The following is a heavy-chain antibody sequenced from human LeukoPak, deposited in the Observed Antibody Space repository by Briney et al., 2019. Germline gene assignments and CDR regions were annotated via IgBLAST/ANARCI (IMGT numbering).Heavy chain of an antibody. J-gene: IGHJ4*02. CDR2: IYTSGST. V-gene: IGHV4-4*07. D-gene: IGHD5-24*01. CDR1: GPSISSYY. CDR3: ARDDGYNWVY. Sequence: SETLSLTCTVTGPSISSYYWSLIRQPAGKGLEWIGRIYTSGSTNYTPSLKSRVTTSVDTSKNQFSLKLSSVTAADTAVYYCARDDGYNWVYWGQGTLVTVSS.